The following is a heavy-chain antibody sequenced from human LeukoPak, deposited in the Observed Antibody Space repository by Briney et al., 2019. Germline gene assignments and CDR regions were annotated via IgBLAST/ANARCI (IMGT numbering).Heavy chain of an antibody. D-gene: IGHD3-10*01. CDR1: GGSISSSSYY. CDR2: IYYSGST. J-gene: IGHJ5*02. Sequence: SETLSLTCTVSGGSISSSSYYWGRIRQPPGKGLEWIGSIYYSGSTYYHPSLKTRVTISVDTSKTHFSLKLSSVTAADTAVYYCARPSITMVRGFDPWGQGTLVTVSS. CDR3: ARPSITMVRGFDP. V-gene: IGHV4-39*02.